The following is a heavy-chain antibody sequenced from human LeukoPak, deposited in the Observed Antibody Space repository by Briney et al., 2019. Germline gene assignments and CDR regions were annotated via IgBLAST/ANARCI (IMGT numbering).Heavy chain of an antibody. D-gene: IGHD5-18*01. CDR3: ARVLRAASWRSYDY. Sequence: SETLSLTCAVYGGSFSGYYWSWIRQPPGKGLEWIGEINHSGSTNYNPSLKSRVIISIDTSSNQFSLRLNSMTAADTAVYYCARVLRAASWRSYDYWGQGSLVTVSS. J-gene: IGHJ4*02. V-gene: IGHV4-34*01. CDR2: INHSGST. CDR1: GGSFSGYY.